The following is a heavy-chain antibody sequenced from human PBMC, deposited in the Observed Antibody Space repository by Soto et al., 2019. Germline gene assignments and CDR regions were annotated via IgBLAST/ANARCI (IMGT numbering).Heavy chain of an antibody. V-gene: IGHV4-59*01. D-gene: IGHD3-9*01. Sequence: PSETLSLTCTVSCGSISSYYWSWIRQPPGKGLEWIGYIYYSGSTNYNPSLKSRVTISVDTSKNQFSLKLSSVTAADTAVYYCARGGGGFDVRYFDWTPYYYYMDVWGKGTTVTVSS. CDR2: IYYSGST. CDR3: ARGGGGFDVRYFDWTPYYYYMDV. J-gene: IGHJ6*03. CDR1: CGSISSYY.